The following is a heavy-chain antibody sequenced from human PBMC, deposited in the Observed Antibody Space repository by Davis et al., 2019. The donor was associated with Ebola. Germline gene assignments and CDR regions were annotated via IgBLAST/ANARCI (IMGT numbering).Heavy chain of an antibody. CDR2: FNYNGDKT. D-gene: IGHD3-10*01. J-gene: IGHJ4*02. V-gene: IGHV3-23*01. Sequence: PGGSLRLSCEGSGFSFSHSDMNWVRKAHGKGREWVSIFNYNGDKTYYADSVKGRFTLSRDNVKNNMYLEMTTLRVEDTAVYYCVQDPNWELGYWGQGALVTVS. CDR3: VQDPNWELGY. CDR1: GFSFSHSD.